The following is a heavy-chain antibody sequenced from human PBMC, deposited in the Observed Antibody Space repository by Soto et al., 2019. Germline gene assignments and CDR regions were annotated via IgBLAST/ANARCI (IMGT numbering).Heavy chain of an antibody. CDR1: GGTFSSYA. J-gene: IGHJ4*02. CDR3: ARDIGRGYSGYESAGGDY. D-gene: IGHD5-12*01. V-gene: IGHV1-69*13. CDR2: IIPIFGTA. Sequence: ASVKVSCKASGGTFSSYAISWVRQAPGQGLEWMGGIIPIFGTANYAQKFQGRVTITADESTSAAYMELSSLRSEDTAVYYCARDIGRGYSGYESAGGDYWGQGTLVTVSS.